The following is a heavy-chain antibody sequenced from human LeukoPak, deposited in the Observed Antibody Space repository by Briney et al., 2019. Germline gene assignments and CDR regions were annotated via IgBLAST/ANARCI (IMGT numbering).Heavy chain of an antibody. CDR2: IKIKTDGGTT. V-gene: IGHV3-15*01. CDR1: GFTFSNAW. D-gene: IGHD6-13*01. CDR3: TTQSHEYSSSWEYFDY. J-gene: IGHJ4*02. Sequence: GGSLRLSCAASGFTFSNAWMSWVRQAPGKGLEWVGRIKIKTDGGTTDYAAPVKGRFTISRDDSKNTLYLQMNSLKTEDTAVYYCTTQSHEYSSSWEYFDYWGQGTLVTVSS.